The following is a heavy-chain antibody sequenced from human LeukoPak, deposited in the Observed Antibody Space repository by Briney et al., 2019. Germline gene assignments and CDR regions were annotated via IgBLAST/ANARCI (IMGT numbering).Heavy chain of an antibody. Sequence: GGSLRLSCAASGFTFSSYGMHWVRQAPGKGLEWVAFIRYDGSNKYYADSVKGRFTISRDNSKNTLYLQMSSLRAEDTAVYYCAREVGANSWFDPWGQGTLVTASS. CDR3: AREVGANSWFDP. V-gene: IGHV3-30*02. D-gene: IGHD1-26*01. CDR1: GFTFSSYG. CDR2: IRYDGSNK. J-gene: IGHJ5*02.